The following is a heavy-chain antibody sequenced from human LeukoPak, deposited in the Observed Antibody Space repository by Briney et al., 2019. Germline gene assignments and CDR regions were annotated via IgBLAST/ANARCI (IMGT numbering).Heavy chain of an antibody. CDR2: MYYSGST. J-gene: IGHJ4*02. CDR3: ARRESTIGFDY. V-gene: IGHV4-39*01. D-gene: IGHD2/OR15-2a*01. Sequence: SETLSLTCTVSGGSISSSSYYWGWIRQPPGKGLEWIGSMYYSGSTYYNPSLKSRVTISVDTSKNQFSLKLSSVTAADTAVYYCARRESTIGFDYWGQGTLVTVSS. CDR1: GGSISSSSYY.